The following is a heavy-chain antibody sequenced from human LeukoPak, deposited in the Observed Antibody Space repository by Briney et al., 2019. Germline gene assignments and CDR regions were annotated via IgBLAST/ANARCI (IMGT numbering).Heavy chain of an antibody. J-gene: IGHJ3*02. Sequence: ASVKVSCKVSGYTLTELSMHWVRQAPGKGLEWMGGFHPEDNVTINAQSFQGRVTMTEDTSTNTAYMELNSLRSEDTAVYYCARGGSYLSAFDIWGQGTMVTVSS. V-gene: IGHV1-24*01. CDR1: GYTLTELS. CDR3: ARGGSYLSAFDI. D-gene: IGHD1-26*01. CDR2: FHPEDNVT.